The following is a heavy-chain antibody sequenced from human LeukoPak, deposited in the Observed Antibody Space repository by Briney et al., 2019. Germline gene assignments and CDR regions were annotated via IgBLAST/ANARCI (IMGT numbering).Heavy chain of an antibody. CDR3: ARGDIEGYERSYYYYMDV. Sequence: ASVKVSCKASGYTFTGYFIHWVRQAPGQGLEWMGWINPNNGGTKYAQKFQDRVTMTRDTSISTAYMELSRLRSEDTAVYYCARGDIEGYERSYYYYMDVWGKGTTVTISS. CDR2: INPNNGGT. CDR1: GYTFTGYF. J-gene: IGHJ6*03. D-gene: IGHD5-12*01. V-gene: IGHV1-2*02.